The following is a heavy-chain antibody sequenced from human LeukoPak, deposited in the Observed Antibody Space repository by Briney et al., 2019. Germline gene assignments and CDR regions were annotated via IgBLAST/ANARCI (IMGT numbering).Heavy chain of an antibody. J-gene: IGHJ5*02. CDR2: IYHSGST. Sequence: SETLSLTCTVSGGSISSGGYYWSWIRQPPGKGLEWIGYIYHSGSTYYNPSLKSRVTISVDRSKNQFSLRLSSVTAADTAVYYCARANFHSSSWYGWFDPWGQGTLVTVSS. V-gene: IGHV4-30-2*01. CDR3: ARANFHSSSWYGWFDP. CDR1: GGSISSGGYY. D-gene: IGHD6-13*01.